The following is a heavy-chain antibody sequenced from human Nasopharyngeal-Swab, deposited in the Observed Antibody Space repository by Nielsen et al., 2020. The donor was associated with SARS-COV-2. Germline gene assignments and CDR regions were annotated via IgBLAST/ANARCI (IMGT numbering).Heavy chain of an antibody. CDR2: INPNSGGT. CDR3: ARTQAPGVVILYNWFDP. D-gene: IGHD3-3*01. V-gene: IGHV1-2*04. Sequence: ASVKVSCKASGYTFTGYYMHWVRQAPGQGLEWMGWINPNSGGTNYAQKFQGWVTMTRDTSISTAYMELSSLRSEDTAVYYCARTQAPGVVILYNWFDPWGQGTLVTVSS. J-gene: IGHJ5*02. CDR1: GYTFTGYY.